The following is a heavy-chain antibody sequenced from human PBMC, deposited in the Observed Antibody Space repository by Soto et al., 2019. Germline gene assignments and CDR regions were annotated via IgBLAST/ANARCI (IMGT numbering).Heavy chain of an antibody. Sequence: QVQLVQSGAEVKKPGSSVKVSCKASGGTFSRYTFTWVRQAPGQGLEWMGRIIPILDIPNYAQNFQGRVTITADKSTSTAYTALSSLRSDDTAVYYCASHFTGVLVLGTSPPGGDNYGWDVWGQGTTVTVSS. J-gene: IGHJ6*02. V-gene: IGHV1-69*02. CDR3: ASHFTGVLVLGTSPPGGDNYGWDV. D-gene: IGHD2-8*02. CDR2: IIPILDIP. CDR1: GGTFSRYT.